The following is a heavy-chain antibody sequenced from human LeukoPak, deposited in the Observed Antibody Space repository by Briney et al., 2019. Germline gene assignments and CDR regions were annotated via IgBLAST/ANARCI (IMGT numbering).Heavy chain of an antibody. Sequence: GGSLRLSCAASGFTFSSNEMNWFRQAPGKGLEWVSYISSSGGTIYYADSVKGRFTISRDNAKNSLYLQMNSLRAEDTAVYYCARGVEGYYYYYYMDVWGEGTTVTVSS. D-gene: IGHD2-15*01. CDR2: ISSSGGTI. CDR1: GFTFSSNE. J-gene: IGHJ6*03. CDR3: ARGVEGYYYYYYMDV. V-gene: IGHV3-48*03.